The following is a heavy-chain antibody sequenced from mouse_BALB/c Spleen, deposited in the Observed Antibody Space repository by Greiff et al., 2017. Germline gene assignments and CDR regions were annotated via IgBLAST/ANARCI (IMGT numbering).Heavy chain of an antibody. CDR3: ASPTVDAMDY. CDR1: GFNIKDTY. CDR2: IDPANGNT. J-gene: IGHJ4*01. Sequence: EVQLQQSGAELVKPGASVKLSCTASGFNIKDTYMHWVKQRPEQGLEWIGRIDPANGNTKYDPKFQGKATITADTSSNTAYLQLSSLTSEDTAVYYCASPTVDAMDYWGQGTSVTVSS. V-gene: IGHV14-3*02. D-gene: IGHD1-1*01.